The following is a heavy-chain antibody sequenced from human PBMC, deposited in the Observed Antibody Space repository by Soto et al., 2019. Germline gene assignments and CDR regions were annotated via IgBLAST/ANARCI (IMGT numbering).Heavy chain of an antibody. CDR3: ARAVPAALVAFDI. CDR1: GFTVSSNY. V-gene: IGHV3-53*02. J-gene: IGHJ3*02. D-gene: IGHD2-2*01. Sequence: EVQLVETGGGLIQPGGSLRLSCAVSGFTVSSNYMSWVRQAPGKGLEWVSVIYSGGSTYYADSVKGRFTISRDNSKNTLYLQMNSLRAEDTSVYYCARAVPAALVAFDIWGQGTMVTVSS. CDR2: IYSGGST.